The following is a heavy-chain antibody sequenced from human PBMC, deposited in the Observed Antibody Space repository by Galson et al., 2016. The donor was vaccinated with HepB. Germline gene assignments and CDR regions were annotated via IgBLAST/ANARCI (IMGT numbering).Heavy chain of an antibody. CDR3: ASTPEDRAGWYKNYFYYAMDV. CDR1: GGTFSSNA. Sequence: SVKVSCKASGGTFSSNAINWVRQAPGQGLEWMGRITPIFGTAKYAQKFQGRVTITADESTTTAYMALSSLRSGDPAVYYWASTPEDRAGWYKNYFYYAMDVWGQGTTVTVSS. V-gene: IGHV1-69*13. CDR2: ITPIFGTA. D-gene: IGHD1-14*01. J-gene: IGHJ6*02.